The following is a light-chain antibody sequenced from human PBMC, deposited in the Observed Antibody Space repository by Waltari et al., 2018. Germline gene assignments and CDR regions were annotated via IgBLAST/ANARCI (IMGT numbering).Light chain of an antibody. V-gene: IGKV4-1*01. CDR2: WAS. Sequence: DIVMTQSPDSLAVSLGERATINCKSSQSVLYSSNNKNYLGWYQQEPGQPPKLLIYWASTRESGVPDRFSGSGSGTDFTLTISSLQAEDVAVYYCQQYYSILRTFGQGTRLEIK. CDR3: QQYYSILRT. J-gene: IGKJ5*01. CDR1: QSVLYSSNNKNY.